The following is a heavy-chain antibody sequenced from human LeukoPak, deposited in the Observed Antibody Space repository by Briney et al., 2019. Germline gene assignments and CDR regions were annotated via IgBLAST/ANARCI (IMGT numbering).Heavy chain of an antibody. CDR1: GYAFTGYY. V-gene: IGHV1-2*02. CDR3: ARDITMVRGESDY. D-gene: IGHD3-10*01. CDR2: INPNSGGT. J-gene: IGHJ4*02. Sequence: GASVKVSCKASGYAFTGYYMHWVRQAPGRGLEWMGWINPNSGGTNYAQKFQGRVTMTRDTSISTAYMELSRLRSDDTAVYYCARDITMVRGESDYWGQGTLVTVSS.